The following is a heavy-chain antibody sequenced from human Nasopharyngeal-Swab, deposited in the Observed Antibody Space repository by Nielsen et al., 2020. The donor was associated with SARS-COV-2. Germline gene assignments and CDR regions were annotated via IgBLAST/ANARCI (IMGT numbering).Heavy chain of an antibody. CDR2: ISYDGSNK. CDR1: GFTFSSYG. V-gene: IGHV3-30*18. Sequence: GGSLRLSCAASGFTFSSYGMHWVRQAPGKGLEWVAVISYDGSNKYYADSVKGRFTISRDNSKNTLYLQMNSLRAEDTAVYYCAKLSWGLETFDYWGQGTLVTVSP. D-gene: IGHD7-27*01. CDR3: AKLSWGLETFDY. J-gene: IGHJ4*02.